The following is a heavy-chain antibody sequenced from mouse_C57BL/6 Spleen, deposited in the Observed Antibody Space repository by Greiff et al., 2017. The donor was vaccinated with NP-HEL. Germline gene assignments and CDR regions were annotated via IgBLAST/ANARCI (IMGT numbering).Heavy chain of an antibody. CDR3: VMIYYDYDKGVDY. Sequence: QVQLQQPGAELVKPGASVKLSCKASGYTFTSYWMHWVKQRPGQGLEWIGMIHPNSGSTNYNEKFKSKATLTVDKSSSTAYMQLSSLTSEDSAVYYCVMIYYDYDKGVDYWGQGTTLTVSS. D-gene: IGHD2-4*01. V-gene: IGHV1-64*01. J-gene: IGHJ2*01. CDR1: GYTFTSYW. CDR2: IHPNSGST.